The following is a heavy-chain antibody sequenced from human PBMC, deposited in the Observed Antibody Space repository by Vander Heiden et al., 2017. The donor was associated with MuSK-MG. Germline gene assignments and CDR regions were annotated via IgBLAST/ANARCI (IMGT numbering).Heavy chain of an antibody. Sequence: QVQLVQSGAEVKKPGSSVKVSCKASGGTFSSYAISWVRQAPGQGLEWMGGIIPIFGTANYAQKFQGRVTITADESTSTAYMDLSSLRSEDTAVYYCARESYYYDSSGPPGIYYFDYWGQGTLVTVSS. CDR2: IIPIFGTA. J-gene: IGHJ4*02. D-gene: IGHD3-22*01. CDR1: GGTFSSYA. V-gene: IGHV1-69*12. CDR3: ARESYYYDSSGPPGIYYFDY.